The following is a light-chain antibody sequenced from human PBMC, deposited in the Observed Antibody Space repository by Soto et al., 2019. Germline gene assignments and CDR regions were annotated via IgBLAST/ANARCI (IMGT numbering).Light chain of an antibody. CDR2: GAS. J-gene: IGKJ5*01. Sequence: DFQMTQSPSSLSASVGDRVIITCRASQGIANYLAWFQKNPGKAPKSLIYGASSLQSGVLSKFSGSGSETEFTLTIVSLQTEDFATYCCQQYDSYPHPFGQGTRLEIK. CDR3: QQYDSYPHP. V-gene: IGKV1-16*02. CDR1: QGIANY.